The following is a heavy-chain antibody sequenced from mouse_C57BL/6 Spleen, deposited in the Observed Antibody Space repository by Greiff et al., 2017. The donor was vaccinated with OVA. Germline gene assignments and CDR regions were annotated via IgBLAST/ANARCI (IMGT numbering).Heavy chain of an antibody. J-gene: IGHJ4*01. D-gene: IGHD1-1*02. V-gene: IGHV2-2*01. CDR2: LWSGGST. CDR1: GFSLNSYG. Sequence: VHLVESGPGLVQPSQSLSITCTVSGFSLNSYGVHWVRQSPGTGLEWLGVLWSGGSTDYNAAFISRLSISKDNSKIQVFFKMNSLQADDTAIYYCARTVPLVAMDYWGQGTSVTVSS. CDR3: ARTVPLVAMDY.